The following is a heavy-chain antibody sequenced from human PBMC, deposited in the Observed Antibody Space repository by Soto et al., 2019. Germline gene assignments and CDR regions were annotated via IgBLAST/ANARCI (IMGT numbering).Heavy chain of an antibody. CDR1: GVSFSGYY. CDR3: ATLPPRIVVSLLPIPT. D-gene: IGHD2-21*01. CDR2: INHSGST. V-gene: IGHV4-34*01. Sequence: SETLSLTCAVYGVSFSGYYWSWIRQPPGKGLEWIGEINHSGSTNYNPSLKSRVTISVDTSKNQFSLKLSSVTAADTAVYYCATLPPRIVVSLLPIPTWGQGILVTVSS. J-gene: IGHJ5*02.